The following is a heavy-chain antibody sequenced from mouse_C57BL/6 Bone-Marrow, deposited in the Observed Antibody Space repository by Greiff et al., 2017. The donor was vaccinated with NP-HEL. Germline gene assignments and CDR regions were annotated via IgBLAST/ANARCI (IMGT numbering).Heavy chain of an antibody. CDR1: GYTFTNYW. D-gene: IGHD1-1*01. V-gene: IGHV1-63*01. J-gene: IGHJ1*03. CDR2: IYPGGGYT. Sequence: QVHVKQSGAELVRPGTSVKMSCKASGYTFTNYWIGWAKQRPGHGLEWIGDIYPGGGYTNYNEKFKGKATLTADKSSSTAYMQFSSLTSEDSAIYYCARSLLLDFDVWGTGTTVTVSS. CDR3: ARSLLLDFDV.